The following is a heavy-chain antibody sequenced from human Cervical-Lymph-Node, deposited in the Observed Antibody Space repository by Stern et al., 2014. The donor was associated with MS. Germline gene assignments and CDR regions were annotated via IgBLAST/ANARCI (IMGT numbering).Heavy chain of an antibody. V-gene: IGHV5-51*01. Sequence: EVQLVQSGAELKKPGASLRISCKASGYILTNTWIRWVRQMPGKGLDWMGIIYPGDPETRYSPSYQGQVTISADKSINAAYLQWSSLKASDTAMYYCARGRGIALRPDYWGQGTLVTVSS. CDR1: GYILTNTW. J-gene: IGHJ4*02. CDR3: ARGRGIALRPDY. CDR2: IYPGDPET. D-gene: IGHD6-13*01.